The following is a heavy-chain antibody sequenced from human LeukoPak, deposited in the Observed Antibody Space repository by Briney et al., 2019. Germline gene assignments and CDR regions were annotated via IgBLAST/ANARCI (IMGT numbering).Heavy chain of an antibody. J-gene: IGHJ4*02. CDR2: IYYSGST. V-gene: IGHV4-39*07. Sequence: SETLSLTCTVSGGSISSSRYYWGWIRQPPGKGLEWIGSIYYSGSTYYNPSLKSRVTISVDTSKNQFSLKLSSVTAADTAVYYCARVDSSGFYWGQGTLVTVSS. CDR1: GGSISSSRYY. CDR3: ARVDSSGFY. D-gene: IGHD3-22*01.